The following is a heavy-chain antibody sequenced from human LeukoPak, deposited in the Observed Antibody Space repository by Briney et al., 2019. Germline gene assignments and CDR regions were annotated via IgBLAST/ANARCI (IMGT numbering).Heavy chain of an antibody. V-gene: IGHV3-23*01. Sequence: GGSLRFSCAASGFTFTNYALHWVRQAPGKGLEWVSAISGSGGSTYYADSVKGRFTISRDNSKNTLYLQMNSLRAEDTAVYYCAKGPTYYYDSSGYFDYWGQGTLVTVSS. D-gene: IGHD3-22*01. J-gene: IGHJ4*02. CDR3: AKGPTYYYDSSGYFDY. CDR1: GFTFTNYA. CDR2: ISGSGGST.